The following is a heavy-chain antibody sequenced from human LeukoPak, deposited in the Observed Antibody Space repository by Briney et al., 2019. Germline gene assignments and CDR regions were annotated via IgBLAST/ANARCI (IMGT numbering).Heavy chain of an antibody. V-gene: IGHV1-69*13. CDR3: AREGPYSGSYTY. J-gene: IGHJ4*02. CDR2: IIPIFGTA. Sequence: SVKVSCKASGGTFSSYAIGWVRQAPGQGLEWMGGIIPIFGTANYAQKFQGRVTITADESTSTAYMELSSLRSEDTAVYYCAREGPYSGSYTYWGQGTLVTVSS. CDR1: GGTFSSYA. D-gene: IGHD1-26*01.